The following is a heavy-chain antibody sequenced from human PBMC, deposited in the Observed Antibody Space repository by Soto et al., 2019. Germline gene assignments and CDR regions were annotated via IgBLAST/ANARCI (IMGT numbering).Heavy chain of an antibody. CDR3: ARDIELTTYYYDSSGSLVYYYYGMDV. D-gene: IGHD3-22*01. J-gene: IGHJ6*02. Sequence: GASVKVSCKASGYTFTSYGISWVRQAPGQGLEWMGWISAYNGNTNYAQKLQGRVTMTTDTSTSTAYMELRSLRSDDTAVYYCARDIELTTYYYDSSGSLVYYYYGMDVWGQGTTVTVSS. V-gene: IGHV1-18*01. CDR2: ISAYNGNT. CDR1: GYTFTSYG.